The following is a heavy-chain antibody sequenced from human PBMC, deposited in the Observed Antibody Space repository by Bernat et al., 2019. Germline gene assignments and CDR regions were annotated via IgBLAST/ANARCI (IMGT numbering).Heavy chain of an antibody. V-gene: IGHV3-30*01. CDR3: ARNHWNHDKRHDLDY. CDR2: ISYDGGNR. Sequence: QVQLVESGGGVVQPGRSLRLSCAASGFPFSSYGMHWVRQAPGKGLEWVAIISYDGGNRYYPDSVKGRFIISRDNSKDTLYLQMNSLRGDDTAVYYCARNHWNHDKRHDLDYWGQGTLVTVSS. J-gene: IGHJ4*02. D-gene: IGHD1-1*01. CDR1: GFPFSSYG.